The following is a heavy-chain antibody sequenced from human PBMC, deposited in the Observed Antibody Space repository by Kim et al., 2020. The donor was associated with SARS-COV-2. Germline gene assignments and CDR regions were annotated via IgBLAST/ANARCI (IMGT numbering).Heavy chain of an antibody. CDR2: ISGSGGST. V-gene: IGHV3-23*01. Sequence: GGSLRLSCAASGFTFSSFAMNWVRQAPGKGLEWVSGISGSGGSTYYADPVKGRFAFSRDNSKNTLYLQMNSLRAEDTAVYYCAKDFYCDNSGVGAVDIWG. CDR3: AKDFYCDNSGVGAVDI. J-gene: IGHJ3*02. D-gene: IGHD3-22*01. CDR1: GFTFSSFA.